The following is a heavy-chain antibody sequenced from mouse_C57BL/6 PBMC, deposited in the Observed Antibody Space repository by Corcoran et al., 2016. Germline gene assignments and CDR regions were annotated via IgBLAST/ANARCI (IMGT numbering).Heavy chain of an antibody. V-gene: IGHV1-26*01. D-gene: IGHD1-1*02. J-gene: IGHJ2*01. CDR1: GYTFTDYY. Sequence: EVQLQQSGPELVKPGASVKISCKASGYTFTDYYMNWVKQSHGKSLEWIGDINPNNGGTSYNQKFKGKATLTVDKSSSTAYMELRSLTSEDSAVYYCARRILRWYYFDYWGQGTTLTVSS. CDR3: ARRILRWYYFDY. CDR2: INPNNGGT.